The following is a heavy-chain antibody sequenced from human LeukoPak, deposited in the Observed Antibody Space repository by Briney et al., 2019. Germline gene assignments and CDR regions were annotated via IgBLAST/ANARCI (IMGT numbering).Heavy chain of an antibody. CDR3: ARDLRVRVTLRDDYGDPDAFDY. J-gene: IGHJ4*02. D-gene: IGHD4-17*01. V-gene: IGHV3-30*02. CDR1: GFTFSSYG. CDR2: IRYDGSNK. Sequence: GGSLRLSCAASGFTFSSYGMHWVRQAPGKGLEWVAFIRYDGSNKYYADSVKGRFTISRDNSKNSLYLQMNSLRAEDTAVYYCARDLRVRVTLRDDYGDPDAFDYWGQGTLVTVSS.